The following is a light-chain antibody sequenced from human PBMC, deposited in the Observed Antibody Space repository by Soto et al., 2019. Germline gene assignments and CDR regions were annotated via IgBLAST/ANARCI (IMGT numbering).Light chain of an antibody. V-gene: IGKV3-15*01. CDR3: QQYNNWPEWT. Sequence: RIMLQSPAPLSASPEQPAPLSYKASQSVSSTLAWYQQKPGQAPRLLIYCASTRASGIPARFSGSGSETEFTLTISCLQSEDFAVYYCQQYNNWPEWTFGQGTRWIS. J-gene: IGKJ1*01. CDR2: CAS. CDR1: QSVSST.